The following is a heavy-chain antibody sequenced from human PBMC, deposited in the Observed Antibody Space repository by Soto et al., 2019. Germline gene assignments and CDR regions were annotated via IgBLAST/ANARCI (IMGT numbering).Heavy chain of an antibody. CDR1: GYTFTSYA. CDR3: ARASGWYVSDY. Sequence: ASVKVSCKASGYTFTSYAMHWVRQAPGQSLEWMGWINAGNGNTKYSQNFQGRVTITRDTSASTAYMELSSLRSEDTAVYYCARASGWYVSDYWGQGTMVTAPQ. D-gene: IGHD6-19*01. CDR2: INAGNGNT. V-gene: IGHV1-3*01. J-gene: IGHJ4*02.